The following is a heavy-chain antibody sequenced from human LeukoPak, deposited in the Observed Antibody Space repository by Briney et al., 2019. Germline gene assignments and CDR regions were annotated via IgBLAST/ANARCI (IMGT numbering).Heavy chain of an antibody. D-gene: IGHD1-20*01. CDR3: ARDRNVLTGTTRFDY. V-gene: IGHV3-33*01. CDR2: IWYDGSNK. Sequence: GGSLRLSCAASGFTFSSYGMHWVCQAPGKGLEWVAVIWYDGSNKYYADSVKGRFTISRDNSKNTLYLQMNSQRAEHTAVYYCARDRNVLTGTTRFDYWGQGTLVTVSS. CDR1: GFTFSSYG. J-gene: IGHJ4*02.